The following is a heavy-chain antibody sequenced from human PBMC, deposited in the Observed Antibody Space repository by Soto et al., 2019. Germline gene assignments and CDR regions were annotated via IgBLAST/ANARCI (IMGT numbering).Heavy chain of an antibody. CDR3: TRGTPRVQWFDP. CDR1: GGAVSSGTYY. J-gene: IGHJ5*02. CDR2: IYCTGST. Sequence: PSETLSLTCTVSGGAVSSGTYYWSWIRQPPGKGLEWIGHIYCTGSTNYNPSLKSRVTMSLDTSRNQFSLKLSSVTAADTAVYYCTRGTPRVQWFDPWGLGTLVTVSS. V-gene: IGHV4-61*01.